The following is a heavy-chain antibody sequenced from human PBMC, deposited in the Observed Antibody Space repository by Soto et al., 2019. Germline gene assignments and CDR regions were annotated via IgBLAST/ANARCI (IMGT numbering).Heavy chain of an antibody. CDR1: GFTFNTYW. V-gene: IGHV3-7*01. CDR3: TTSPHRDSERVFV. J-gene: IGHJ6*02. D-gene: IGHD1-26*01. Sequence: EVQLVESGGGLVQPGGSLRLSCAASGFTFNTYWMSWVRRTPGKGLEWVANIKQDGTEKYYVDSVRGRLTVSRDNAKSSLYLQMNSLRVEDTAVYYCTTSPHRDSERVFVWGQGTTVTVSS. CDR2: IKQDGTEK.